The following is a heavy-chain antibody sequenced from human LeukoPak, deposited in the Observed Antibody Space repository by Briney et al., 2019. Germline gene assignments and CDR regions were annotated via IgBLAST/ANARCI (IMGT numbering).Heavy chain of an antibody. D-gene: IGHD4-17*01. V-gene: IGHV2-70*11. Sequence: SGPTLVNPTPPLTLTCTFSGFSLSTSGMCVSWIRQPPVKALEGLARIDWDEDKYYTTSLKTRLTISKDTSKIQVVLTMTNMDPVDTATYYCARIPHGDYAFDYWGQGTLVTVSS. CDR1: GFSLSTSGMC. J-gene: IGHJ4*02. CDR3: ARIPHGDYAFDY. CDR2: IDWDEDK.